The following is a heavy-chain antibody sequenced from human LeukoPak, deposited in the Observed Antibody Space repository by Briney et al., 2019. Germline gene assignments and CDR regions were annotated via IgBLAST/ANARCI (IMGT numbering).Heavy chain of an antibody. D-gene: IGHD3-22*01. J-gene: IGHJ6*02. Sequence: SETLSLTCTVSGGSISSYYWSWIRQPPGKGLEWIGYIYYSGSTNYNPSLKSRVTISVDTSKNQFSLKLSSVTAADTAVYYCARVMSLSSSGYWDYYYYYGMDIWGQGTTVTVSS. V-gene: IGHV4-59*01. CDR1: GGSISSYY. CDR2: IYYSGST. CDR3: ARVMSLSSSGYWDYYYYYGMDI.